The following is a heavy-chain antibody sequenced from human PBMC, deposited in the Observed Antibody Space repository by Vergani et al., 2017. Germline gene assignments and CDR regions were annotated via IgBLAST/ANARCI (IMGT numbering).Heavy chain of an antibody. D-gene: IGHD3-16*01. CDR1: GFTFADYT. J-gene: IGHJ6*03. CDR2: SSWNVGHI. Sequence: EVELVESGGGLVQPGGFLRLSCAASGFTFADYTMHWVRQAPGKGLEWVAGSSWNVGHIGYADSVKGRFTISRDDAKNSLTLQMSSLRPEDTAVYYCARGMGDCMDVWGKGATVTVSS. V-gene: IGHV3-9*01. CDR3: ARGMGDCMDV.